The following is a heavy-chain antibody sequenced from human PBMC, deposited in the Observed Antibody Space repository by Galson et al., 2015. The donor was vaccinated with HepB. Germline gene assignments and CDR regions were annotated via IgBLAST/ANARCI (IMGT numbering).Heavy chain of an antibody. CDR1: GFTFGDYA. CDR2: ISWDGENT. D-gene: IGHD2-2*01. CDR3: ARDNCSTTTCFRIDNGMDV. Sequence: SLRLSCAASGFTFGDYAMHWVRQAPGKGLEWLSPISWDGENTYYADSVKGRFTISRDNSKNSLSLQMNSLRPEDTAFYYCARDNCSTTTCFRIDNGMDVWGQGTTVTVSS. V-gene: IGHV3-43D*03. J-gene: IGHJ6*02.